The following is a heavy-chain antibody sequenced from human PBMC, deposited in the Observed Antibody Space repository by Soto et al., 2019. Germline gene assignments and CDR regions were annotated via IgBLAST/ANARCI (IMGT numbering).Heavy chain of an antibody. CDR2: INPNSGGP. Sequence: GALVKVSCKASGYTFTGYYMHWVRQAPGQGLEWMGWINPNSGGPNYAQKFQGRVTMTRDTSISTAYMELSRLRSDDTAVYYCARPPATILYGMDVWGQGTTVTVSS. V-gene: IGHV1-2*02. J-gene: IGHJ6*02. CDR3: ARPPATILYGMDV. CDR1: GYTFTGYY. D-gene: IGHD3-3*01.